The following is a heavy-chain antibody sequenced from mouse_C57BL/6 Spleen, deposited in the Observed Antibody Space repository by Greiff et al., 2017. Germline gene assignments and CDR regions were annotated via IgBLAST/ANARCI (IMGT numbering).Heavy chain of an antibody. Sequence: VQLQQSGAELARPGASVKLSCKASGYTFTSYTMHWVKQRPGQGLEWIGYINPSSGYTKYNQKFKDKATLTADKSSSTAYMQLSSLTSEDSAVYYCARSGTAQVPMDYWGQGTSVTVSS. V-gene: IGHV1-4*01. D-gene: IGHD3-2*02. CDR2: INPSSGYT. CDR3: ARSGTAQVPMDY. J-gene: IGHJ4*01. CDR1: GYTFTSYT.